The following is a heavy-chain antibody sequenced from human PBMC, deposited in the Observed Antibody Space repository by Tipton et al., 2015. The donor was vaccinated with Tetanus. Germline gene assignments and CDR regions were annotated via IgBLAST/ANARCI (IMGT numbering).Heavy chain of an antibody. Sequence: GLVKPSETLSLTCTVSGSSISSYYWSWIRQPPGKGLEWIGYIYYSGSTNYNPSLKSRVTISVDTSKNQFSLKLSSVTAADTAVYYCARQKRGYSYGAFDYWGQGTLVTVSS. CDR1: GSSISSYY. V-gene: IGHV4-59*08. CDR3: ARQKRGYSYGAFDY. CDR2: IYYSGST. D-gene: IGHD5-18*01. J-gene: IGHJ4*02.